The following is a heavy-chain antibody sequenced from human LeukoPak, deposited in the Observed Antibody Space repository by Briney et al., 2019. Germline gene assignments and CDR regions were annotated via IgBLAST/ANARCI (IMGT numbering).Heavy chain of an antibody. V-gene: IGHV3-30*04. CDR2: ISYDGSNK. D-gene: IGHD5-18*01. CDR3: AREEYSYGNRY. Sequence: GGSLRLSCATSRFTFSSYAIHWVRQAPGKGLEWVAVISYDGSNKYYADSVKGRFTISRDNSKNTLYLQMNSLRAEDTAVYYCAREEYSYGNRYWGQGTLVTVSS. J-gene: IGHJ4*02. CDR1: RFTFSSYA.